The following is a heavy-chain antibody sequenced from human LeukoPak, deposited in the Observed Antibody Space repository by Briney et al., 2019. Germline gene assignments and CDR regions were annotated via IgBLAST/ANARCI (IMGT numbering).Heavy chain of an antibody. J-gene: IGHJ6*02. D-gene: IGHD1-14*01. V-gene: IGHV1-18*01. CDR2: ISAYNGNT. Sequence: ASVKVSCKASGYTFTSYGISWVRQAPGQGLEWMGWISAYNGNTNYAQKLQGRVTMTTDTSTGTAYMELRSLRSDDTAVYYCARDDAGYYYYYGMDVWGQGTTVTVSS. CDR3: ARDDAGYYYYYGMDV. CDR1: GYTFTSYG.